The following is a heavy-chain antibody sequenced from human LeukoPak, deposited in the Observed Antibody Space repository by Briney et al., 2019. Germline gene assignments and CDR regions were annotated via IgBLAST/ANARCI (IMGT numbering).Heavy chain of an antibody. V-gene: IGHV4-61*02. D-gene: IGHD1-14*01. Sequence: SQTLSLTCTVSGGSISSGSYYWSWIRQPAGKGLEWIGRIYTSGSTDYNPSLKSRVTISVDTSKNQFSLKLSSVTAADTAVYYCARDAGHSLWGQGTLVTVSS. J-gene: IGHJ4*02. CDR3: ARDAGHSL. CDR1: GGSISSGSYY. CDR2: IYTSGST.